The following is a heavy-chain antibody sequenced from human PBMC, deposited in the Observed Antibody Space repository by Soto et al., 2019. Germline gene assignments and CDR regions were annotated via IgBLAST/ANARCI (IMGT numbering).Heavy chain of an antibody. D-gene: IGHD3-22*01. CDR1: GGTFSSYA. J-gene: IGHJ4*02. Sequence: SVKVSCKASGGTFSSYAISWVRQAPGQGLEWMGGIIPIFGTANYAQKFRGRVTITADESTSTAYMELSSLRSEDTAVYYCSISSLPYYYDSSGYPYYFDYWGQGTLVTVSS. V-gene: IGHV1-69*13. CDR3: SISSLPYYYDSSGYPYYFDY. CDR2: IIPIFGTA.